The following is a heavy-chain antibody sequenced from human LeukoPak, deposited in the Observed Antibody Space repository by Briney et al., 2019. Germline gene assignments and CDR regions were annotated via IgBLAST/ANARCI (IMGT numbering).Heavy chain of an antibody. CDR2: IYHTGST. V-gene: IGHV4-4*02. Sequence: SETLSLTCAVSGGSIINSNWWTWVRQPPGKGLEWIGEIYHTGSTNYNPSLKSRVAMSVDKSKNHFSLRLSSVTAADTAVYYCVASGDYFFNYWGQGTLVTVSS. D-gene: IGHD4-17*01. CDR3: VASGDYFFNY. CDR1: GGSIINSNW. J-gene: IGHJ4*02.